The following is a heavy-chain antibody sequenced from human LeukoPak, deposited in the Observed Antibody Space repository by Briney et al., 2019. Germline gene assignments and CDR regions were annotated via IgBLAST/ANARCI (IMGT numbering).Heavy chain of an antibody. CDR1: GFTFSDYY. Sequence: GGSLRLSCAASGFTFSDYYMSWIRQAPGKGLEWVSYISSSGSTIYYADSVKGRFTISRDNAKNPLYLQMNSLRAEDTAVYYCARERFWSGYHIDYWGQGTLVTVSS. CDR2: ISSSGSTI. J-gene: IGHJ4*02. CDR3: ARERFWSGYHIDY. V-gene: IGHV3-11*04. D-gene: IGHD3-3*01.